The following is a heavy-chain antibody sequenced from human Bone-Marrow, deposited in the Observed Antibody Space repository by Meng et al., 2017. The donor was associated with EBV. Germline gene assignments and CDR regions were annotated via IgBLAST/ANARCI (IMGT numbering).Heavy chain of an antibody. J-gene: IGHJ4*02. D-gene: IGHD6-6*01. CDR3: AREGGFYSSSPDY. CDR1: GDSNSSLHW. CDR2: IYHSGST. V-gene: IGHV4-4*02. Sequence: EAGPGVVKSSEPLPRTCRVSGDSNSSLHWLSRLRQSPGKGLEWIGEIYHSGSTHYDPSLTSRVTITVDEPKNQFSLKLTSVTAADTAVYYCAREGGFYSSSPDYWGPGTLVTVSS.